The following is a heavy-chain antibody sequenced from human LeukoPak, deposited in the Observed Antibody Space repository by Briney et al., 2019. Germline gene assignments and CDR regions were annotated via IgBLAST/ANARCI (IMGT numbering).Heavy chain of an antibody. CDR2: ISGSGGRI. J-gene: IGHJ4*02. CDR3: ATSKYSGSY. CDR1: GFTFNRYN. Sequence: GGSLRLSCAASGFTFNRYNMNWVRRAPGKGLEWVSAISGSGGRIYYGASVKGRFTISRDNSKNTLNLQMNSLRAEDTAVYYCATSKYSGSYWGQGTLVTVSS. D-gene: IGHD1-26*01. V-gene: IGHV3-23*01.